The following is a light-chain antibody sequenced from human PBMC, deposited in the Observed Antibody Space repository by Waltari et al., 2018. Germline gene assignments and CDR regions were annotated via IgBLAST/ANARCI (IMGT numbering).Light chain of an antibody. CDR1: QSVLSTSNNKNF. V-gene: IGKV4-1*01. Sequence: DIVLTQSPDSLAVSLGERATINCQSSQSVLSTSNNKNFLAWYQQKPGQPPKLLVSWASTRESGVPDRFSASGSGTDFTLAISSLQAEDVAVYYCQQYYGAPLTFGGGTKVEI. J-gene: IGKJ4*01. CDR3: QQYYGAPLT. CDR2: WAS.